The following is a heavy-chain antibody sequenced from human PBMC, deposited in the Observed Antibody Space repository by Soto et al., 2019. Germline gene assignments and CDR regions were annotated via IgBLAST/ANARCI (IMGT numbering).Heavy chain of an antibody. Sequence: SETLSLTCTVSGGSISSYYWSWIRQPPGKGLEWIGYIYYSRSTNYNPSLKSRVTISVDTSKNQFSLKLSSVTAADTAVYYCAGGGYSYGYGAGWFEPWGQGTMVTVSS. CDR2: IYYSRST. V-gene: IGHV4-59*01. D-gene: IGHD5-18*01. J-gene: IGHJ5*02. CDR1: GGSISSYY. CDR3: AGGGYSYGYGAGWFEP.